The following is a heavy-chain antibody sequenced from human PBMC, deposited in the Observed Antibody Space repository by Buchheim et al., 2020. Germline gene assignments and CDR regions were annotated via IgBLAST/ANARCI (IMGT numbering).Heavy chain of an antibody. J-gene: IGHJ6*03. CDR1: GGTFSSYA. CDR3: ARGKRDIVVVPAAPGDYYYYMDV. Sequence: QVQLVQSGAEVKKPGSSVKVSCKASGGTFSSYAISWVRQAPGQGLEWMGGIIPIFGTANYAQKFQGRVTITADESTRTAYMELSSLRSEDTAVYYCARGKRDIVVVPAAPGDYYYYMDVWGKGTT. D-gene: IGHD2-2*01. V-gene: IGHV1-69*01. CDR2: IIPIFGTA.